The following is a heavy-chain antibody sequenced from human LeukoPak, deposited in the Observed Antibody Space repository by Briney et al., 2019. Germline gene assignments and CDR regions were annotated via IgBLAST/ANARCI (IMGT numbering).Heavy chain of an antibody. J-gene: IGHJ4*02. CDR2: ISGSGGDT. Sequence: GGSLRLSCAASGFTFSSYAMSWVRQAPGKGLEWVSAISGSGGDTYYADSVKGRFTISRDNPKKTLYLQMDSLRAEDTAVYFCAKAYGSGSPVDYWGQGTLVTVSS. CDR1: GFTFSSYA. CDR3: AKAYGSGSPVDY. D-gene: IGHD3-10*01. V-gene: IGHV3-23*01.